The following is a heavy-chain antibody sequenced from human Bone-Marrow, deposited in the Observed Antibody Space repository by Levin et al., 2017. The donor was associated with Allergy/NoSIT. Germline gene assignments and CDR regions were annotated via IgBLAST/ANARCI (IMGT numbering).Heavy chain of an antibody. CDR2: ISGNSGRA. CDR3: AKALYGGNF. D-gene: IGHD4-23*01. V-gene: IGHV3-23*01. J-gene: IGHJ4*02. CDR1: GFTFSTYA. Sequence: SCAASGFTFSTYAMSWVRQAPGKGLDWVAGISGNSGRASYADSVKGRFTISRDNSKNTLYLQMNSLRADDTALYYCAKALYGGNFWGQGTLVTVSS.